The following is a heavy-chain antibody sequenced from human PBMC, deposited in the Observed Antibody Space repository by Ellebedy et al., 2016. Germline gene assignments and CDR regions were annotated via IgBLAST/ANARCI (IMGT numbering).Heavy chain of an antibody. CDR2: ISGSGGST. Sequence: GGSLRLXXAASGFTFSSYAISWVRQAPGKGLEWVSAISGSGGSTYYADSVKGRFTISRDNSKNTLYLQMNSLRAEDTAVYYCAKDSSYDSSGYYIDYWGQGTLVTVSS. J-gene: IGHJ4*02. CDR1: GFTFSSYA. V-gene: IGHV3-23*01. CDR3: AKDSSYDSSGYYIDY. D-gene: IGHD3-22*01.